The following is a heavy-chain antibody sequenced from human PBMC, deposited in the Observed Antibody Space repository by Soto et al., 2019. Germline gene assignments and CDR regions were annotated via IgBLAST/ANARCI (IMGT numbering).Heavy chain of an antibody. CDR3: ARDLPPRYCSGGSCYPPYYYYYGMDV. D-gene: IGHD2-15*01. J-gene: IGHJ6*02. Sequence: ASVKVSCKASGYTFTSYAMHWVREAPGQRLEWMGWINAGNGNTKYSQKFQGRVTITRDTSASTAYMELSSLRSEDTAVHYCARDLPPRYCSGGSCYPPYYYYYGMDVWGQGTTVTV. CDR2: INAGNGNT. V-gene: IGHV1-3*01. CDR1: GYTFTSYA.